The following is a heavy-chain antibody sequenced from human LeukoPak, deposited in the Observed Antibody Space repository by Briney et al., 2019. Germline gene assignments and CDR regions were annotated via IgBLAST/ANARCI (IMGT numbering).Heavy chain of an antibody. D-gene: IGHD6-13*01. J-gene: IGHJ5*02. Sequence: GGSLRLSCAASGFTFSSYSMNRVRQAPGKGLEWVSSISSSSSYIYYADSVKGRFTISRDNAKNSLYLQMNSLRAEDTAVYYCARRTYSSSWYEGGNWFDPWGQGTLVTVSS. CDR2: ISSSSSYI. V-gene: IGHV3-21*01. CDR1: GFTFSSYS. CDR3: ARRTYSSSWYEGGNWFDP.